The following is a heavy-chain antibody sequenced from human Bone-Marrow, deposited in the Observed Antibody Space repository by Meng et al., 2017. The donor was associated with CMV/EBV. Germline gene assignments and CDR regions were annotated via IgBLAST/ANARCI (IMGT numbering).Heavy chain of an antibody. J-gene: IGHJ4*02. Sequence: GESLKISCAASGFTFSDYSMSWIRQAPGRGLEWISYISNSGSSIYYADSVKGRFTISRDNAKNSLFLQMNSLRGDDTAVYYCARGNGGSYGWIDYWGQGTLVTVSS. D-gene: IGHD1-26*01. CDR2: ISNSGSSI. CDR1: GFTFSDYS. V-gene: IGHV3-11*04. CDR3: ARGNGGSYGWIDY.